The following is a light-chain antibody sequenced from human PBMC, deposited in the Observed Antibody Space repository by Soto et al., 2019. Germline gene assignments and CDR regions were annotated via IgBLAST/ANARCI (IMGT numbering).Light chain of an antibody. CDR2: GVT. V-gene: IGLV2-14*01. CDR1: SSDIGGYNY. CDR3: ASYTSSSTLV. J-gene: IGLJ2*01. Sequence: SALTQPASVSASLGQSITISCTGTSSDIGGYNYVSWYEQHPGKAPKLIIYGVTNRPSGISLRFSASKSGNTASLTISGVQAEDEADYYCASYTSSSTLVFGGGTKLTVL.